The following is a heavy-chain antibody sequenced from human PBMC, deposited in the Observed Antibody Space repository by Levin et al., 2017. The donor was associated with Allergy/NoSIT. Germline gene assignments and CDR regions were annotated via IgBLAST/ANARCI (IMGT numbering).Heavy chain of an antibody. CDR1: GGSISSYY. D-gene: IGHD3-10*01. V-gene: IGHV4-59*01. CDR3: ARASGAMGTEFAFDI. Sequence: SETLSLTCTVSGGSISSYYWSWIRQPPGKGLEWIGYIYYSGSTNYNPSLKSRVTISVDTSKNQFSLKLSSVTAADTAVYYCARASGAMGTEFAFDIWGQGTMVTVSS. CDR2: IYYSGST. J-gene: IGHJ3*02.